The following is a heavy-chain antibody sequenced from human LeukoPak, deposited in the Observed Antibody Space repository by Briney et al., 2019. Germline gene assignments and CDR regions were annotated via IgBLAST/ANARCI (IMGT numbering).Heavy chain of an antibody. Sequence: GGSLRLSCAASGLTFSAYWGNWVRQAPGKGLEWVANIEQDGSEKNYVDSVKGRFTISRDNGENSLCLQMNSLRVEDTGVYYCVGGIGWLPDYWGQGTLVTVSS. CDR2: IEQDGSEK. CDR3: VGGIGWLPDY. CDR1: GLTFSAYW. V-gene: IGHV3-7*01. J-gene: IGHJ4*02. D-gene: IGHD6-19*01.